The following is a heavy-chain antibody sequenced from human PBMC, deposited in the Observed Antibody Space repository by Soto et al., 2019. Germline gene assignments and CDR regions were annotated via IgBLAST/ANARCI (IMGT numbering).Heavy chain of an antibody. CDR1: GYTFTSYD. J-gene: IGHJ6*02. V-gene: IGHV1-8*01. Sequence: QVQLVQSGAEVKKPEASVKVSCKASGYTFTSYDINWVRQATGQGLEWMGWMNPNSGNTGYAQKFQGRVTMTRNTSISTAYMELSSLRSEDTAVYYCARGQREGNYLTMYYYYYYGMDVWGQGTTVTVSS. D-gene: IGHD4-4*01. CDR2: MNPNSGNT. CDR3: ARGQREGNYLTMYYYYYYGMDV.